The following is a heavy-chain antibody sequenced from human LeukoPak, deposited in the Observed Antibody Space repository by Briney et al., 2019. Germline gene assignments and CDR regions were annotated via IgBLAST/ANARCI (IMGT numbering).Heavy chain of an antibody. V-gene: IGHV3-74*01. D-gene: IGHD1-26*01. CDR3: ARGRGGSYHY. CDR2: INTDGSTT. Sequence: PGGSLRLSCAASGFTFSNDWMHWVRQAPGKGLVWVSRINTDGSTTTYAGSVKGRFTISRDNAKNTLYLQTNSLRVEDTAVYYCARGRGGSYHYWGQGTLVTVSS. CDR1: GFTFSNDW. J-gene: IGHJ4*02.